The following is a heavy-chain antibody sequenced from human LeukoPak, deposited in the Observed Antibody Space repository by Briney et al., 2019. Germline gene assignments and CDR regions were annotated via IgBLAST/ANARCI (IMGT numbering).Heavy chain of an antibody. D-gene: IGHD3-22*01. CDR3: ARRGRLLAYYYDSSGYKPFDY. CDR1: GGSFSGYY. Sequence: SETLSLTCAVYGGSFSGYYWSWVRQPPGKGLERIGEINHDGITNYNPSLKSRVTMSVHMSKNQFSLKLTSVNAADTAVYYCARRGRLLAYYYDSSGYKPFDYWGQGTLVTVSS. V-gene: IGHV4-34*01. CDR2: INHDGIT. J-gene: IGHJ4*02.